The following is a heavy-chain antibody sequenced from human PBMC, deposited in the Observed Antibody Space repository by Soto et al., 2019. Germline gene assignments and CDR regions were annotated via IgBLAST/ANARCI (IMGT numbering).Heavy chain of an antibody. CDR1: GGTFSSYA. J-gene: IGHJ6*02. CDR2: IIPIFGTA. Sequence: ASVKVSCKASGGTFSSYAISWVRHAPGQGLEWMGGIIPIFGTANYAQKFQGRVTITADKSTSTAYMELSSLRSEDTAVYYCARASYCSSTSCYKPYYYGMDVWGQGTTVTVSS. CDR3: ARASYCSSTSCYKPYYYGMDV. D-gene: IGHD2-2*02. V-gene: IGHV1-69*06.